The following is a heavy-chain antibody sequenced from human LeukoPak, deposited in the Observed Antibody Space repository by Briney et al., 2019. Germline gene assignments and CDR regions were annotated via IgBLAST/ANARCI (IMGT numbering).Heavy chain of an antibody. CDR1: GFTFSSYT. D-gene: IGHD2-21*02. CDR2: ISSSSSYT. V-gene: IGHV3-21*01. Sequence: GGSLRLSCAASGFTFSSYTVNGVRQAPGKALEWGSYISSSSSYTSTAASPKGGFTYSRANAKNSLYWQLDSLRARDRAVYYCAKRSRAYCGGDCNIRVTAFDIWGQGAMVTVSS. J-gene: IGHJ3*02. CDR3: AKRSRAYCGGDCNIRVTAFDI.